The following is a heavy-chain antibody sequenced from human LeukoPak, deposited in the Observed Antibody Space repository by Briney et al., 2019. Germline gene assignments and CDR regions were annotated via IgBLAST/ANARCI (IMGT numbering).Heavy chain of an antibody. CDR1: GYTVGSNY. CDR3: WRPNVLSSVDF. J-gene: IGHJ4*02. D-gene: IGHD5/OR15-5a*01. CDR2: IFGGGDT. V-gene: IGHV3-53*01. Sequence: GGSLTLSCAGSGYTVGSNYMTWVRQAPGKGLEWVSLIFGGGDTRYADSVKGRFTISKDNSKNKVYLQMNSLRADDTADYFCWRPNVLSSVDFWGQGTLVTVAS.